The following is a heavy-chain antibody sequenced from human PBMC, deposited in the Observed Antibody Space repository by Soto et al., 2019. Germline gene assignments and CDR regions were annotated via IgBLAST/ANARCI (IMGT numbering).Heavy chain of an antibody. CDR2: ISYDGSKK. CDR3: AKTRSYGTNDFDY. D-gene: IGHD5-18*01. V-gene: IGHV3-30*18. Sequence: QVQLVESGGGVVQPGRSLRLSCAASGFTFSFYGMHWVRQAPGKGLEWVAVISYDGSKKYYADSVKGRFTISRDDSKNTLYLQMNSLRGEDTAVYYCAKTRSYGTNDFDYWGQGTLVTVSS. J-gene: IGHJ4*02. CDR1: GFTFSFYG.